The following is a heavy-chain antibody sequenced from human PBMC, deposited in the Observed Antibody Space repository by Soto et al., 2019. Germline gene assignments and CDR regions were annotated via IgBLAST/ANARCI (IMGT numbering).Heavy chain of an antibody. D-gene: IGHD3-22*01. CDR3: AKDSYYHDTSGYYTFDS. CDR1: SYSVSRGYS. V-gene: IGHV4-61*01. Sequence: PWGTLSTTYSISSYSVSRGYSLNWVRRSPREGLEWIGHLYYTGSTNYNPSLKSRVTISVDTSKNQFFLNLTSVTAADTAVYYCAKDSYYHDTSGYYTFDSWGQGTLVTVSS. CDR2: LYYTGST. J-gene: IGHJ4*02.